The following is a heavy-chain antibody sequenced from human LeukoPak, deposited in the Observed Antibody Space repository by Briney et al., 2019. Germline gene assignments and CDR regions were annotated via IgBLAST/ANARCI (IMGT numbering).Heavy chain of an antibody. J-gene: IGHJ4*02. CDR2: ISGSGGST. D-gene: IGHD3-9*01. CDR3: AKGKNILRYFDWLSDY. Sequence: GGSLRLSCAASGFTLSSYAMSWVRQAPGKGLEWVSAISGSGGSTYYADSVKGRFTISRDNSKNTLYLQMNSLRAEDTAVYYCAKGKNILRYFDWLSDYWGQGTLVTVSS. CDR1: GFTLSSYA. V-gene: IGHV3-23*01.